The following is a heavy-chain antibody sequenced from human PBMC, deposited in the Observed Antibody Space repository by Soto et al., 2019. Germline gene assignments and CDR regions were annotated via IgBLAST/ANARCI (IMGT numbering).Heavy chain of an antibody. CDR3: ARESHSSSSGFDY. J-gene: IGHJ4*01. D-gene: IGHD6-6*01. Sequence: PGGSLRLSCAASGFTFSSYAMHWVRQAPGKGLEWVAVISYDGSNKYYADSVKGRFTISRDNSKNTLYLQMNSLRAEDTAVYYCARESHSSSSGFDYWGQGTLVTVSS. V-gene: IGHV3-30-3*01. CDR2: ISYDGSNK. CDR1: GFTFSSYA.